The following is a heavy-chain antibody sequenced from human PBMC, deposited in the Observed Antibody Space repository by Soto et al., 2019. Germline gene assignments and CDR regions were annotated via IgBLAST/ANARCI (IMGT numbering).Heavy chain of an antibody. J-gene: IGHJ4*02. D-gene: IGHD3-3*01. CDR3: AREGSSYDFWSGYPLDY. CDR2: IIPIFGTA. CDR1: GGTFSSYA. Sequence: QVQLVQSGAEVKKPGSSVKVSCKASGGTFSSYAISWVRQAPGQGLEWMGGIIPIFGTANYAQKFQGRVTITAXXSXSXXYMELSSLRSEDTAVYYCAREGSSYDFWSGYPLDYWGQGTLVTVSS. V-gene: IGHV1-69*12.